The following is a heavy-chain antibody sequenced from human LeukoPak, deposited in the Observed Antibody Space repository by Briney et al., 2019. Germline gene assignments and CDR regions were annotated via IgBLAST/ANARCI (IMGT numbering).Heavy chain of an antibody. V-gene: IGHV4-34*01. CDR1: GGSFSGYY. D-gene: IGHD3-3*01. CDR3: ASSAYDIWSGYYARWFDP. Sequence: SETLSLTCAVYGGSFSGYYWSWIGQPPGKGLEWIGEINHSGSTNYNPSLKSRVTISVDTSKNQFSLKLSSVTAADTAVYYCASSAYDIWSGYYARWFDPWGQGTPVTVSS. CDR2: INHSGST. J-gene: IGHJ5*02.